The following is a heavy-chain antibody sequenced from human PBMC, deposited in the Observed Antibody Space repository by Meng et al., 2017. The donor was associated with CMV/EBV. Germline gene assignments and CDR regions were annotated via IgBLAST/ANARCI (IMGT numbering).Heavy chain of an antibody. J-gene: IGHJ6*02. D-gene: IGHD3-3*01. CDR3: ARHSTYYDFWSGYYTTDHYYYYGMDV. V-gene: IGHV5-51*01. CDR2: IYPVDSET. Sequence: GESLKISCQGSGYSFINYWIVWVRQMPGKGLEWMGIIYPVDSETRYSPSFQGQVTISADKSITTAYLQWSSLKASDTAMYYCARHSTYYDFWSGYYTTDHYYYYGMDVWGQGTTVTVSS. CDR1: GYSFINYW.